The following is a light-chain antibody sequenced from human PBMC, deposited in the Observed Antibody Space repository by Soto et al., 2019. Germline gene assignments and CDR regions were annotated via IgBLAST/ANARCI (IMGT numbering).Light chain of an antibody. CDR1: QSVSSSY. CDR3: QQYGSYRFT. CDR2: GAS. V-gene: IGKV3-20*01. J-gene: IGKJ3*01. Sequence: EIVLTQSPGTLSLSPGERATLPCRASQSVSSSYLAWYQQKPGQAPRLLIYGASSRATGIPDRFSGSGSGTDFTLTISRLEPEDFAVYYCQQYGSYRFTFGPGTKVDIK.